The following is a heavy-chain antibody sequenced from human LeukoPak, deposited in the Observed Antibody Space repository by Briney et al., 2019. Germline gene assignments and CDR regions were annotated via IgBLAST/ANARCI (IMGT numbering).Heavy chain of an antibody. Sequence: GESLKISCKASGDSFSTYWIAWGRQMPGKGLEWMGVIYAGDSDTRYSPSFQGQVTISADKSLNTAYVQWSNLKASDTAMYYCVRLRGELMDGLDFWGQGTLVTVSS. CDR2: IYAGDSDT. J-gene: IGHJ4*02. CDR1: GDSFSTYW. V-gene: IGHV5-51*01. CDR3: VRLRGELMDGLDF. D-gene: IGHD2-8*01.